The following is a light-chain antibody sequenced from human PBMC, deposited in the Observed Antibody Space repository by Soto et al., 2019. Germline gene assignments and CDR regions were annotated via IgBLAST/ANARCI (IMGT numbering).Light chain of an antibody. CDR2: EVS. Sequence: QSALTQPASVSGSPGQSIAISCTGTSSDVGGYNYVSWYQQHPGQAPKLMIHEVSNRPSGVSDRFSGSKSGNTASLTISGLQAYNEADYYCSSHTSYSTRVFGTGTKLTVL. J-gene: IGLJ1*01. CDR1: SSDVGGYNY. CDR3: SSHTSYSTRV. V-gene: IGLV2-14*01.